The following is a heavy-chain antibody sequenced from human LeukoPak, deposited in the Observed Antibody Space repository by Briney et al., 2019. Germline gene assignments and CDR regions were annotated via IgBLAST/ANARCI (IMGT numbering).Heavy chain of an antibody. J-gene: IGHJ3*02. CDR3: AHRRVQSSSDWNGGVFDI. CDR1: GFSLTNSGVG. CDR2: IYWDDDK. V-gene: IGHV2-5*02. Sequence: SGPTLVKPTQTLTLTCTFSGFSLTNSGVGVGWIRQPPGKALEWLALIYWDDDKRHSPSLKSRLSITKDTSKNQVVLTLADMDPVDTAAYYCAHRRVQSSSDWNGGVFDIWGQGTMVTVSS. D-gene: IGHD6-19*01.